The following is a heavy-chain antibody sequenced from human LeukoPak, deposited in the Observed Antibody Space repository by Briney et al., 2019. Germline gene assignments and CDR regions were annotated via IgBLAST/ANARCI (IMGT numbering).Heavy chain of an antibody. Sequence: GGSLRLSCAASGFTFSSYNMNWVRQAPGKGLEWVSSISSGSSYIYYADSVKGRFTISRDNAKNSLYPQMNSLRAEDTAVYYCARGGASMVVTFDWGQGTLVTVSS. CDR1: GFTFSSYN. J-gene: IGHJ4*02. CDR3: ARGGASMVVTFD. D-gene: IGHD4/OR15-4a*01. V-gene: IGHV3-21*01. CDR2: ISSGSSYI.